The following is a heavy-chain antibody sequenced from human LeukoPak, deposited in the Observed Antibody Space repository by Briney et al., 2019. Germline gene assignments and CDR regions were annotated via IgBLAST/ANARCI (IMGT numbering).Heavy chain of an antibody. CDR3: ARDGTYYAIKDSSWYWFDP. CDR2: ISAYNGNT. V-gene: IGHV1-18*04. D-gene: IGHD6-13*01. J-gene: IGHJ5*02. Sequence: ASVKVSCKASGYTFTSYGISWVRRAPGQGLEWMGWISAYNGNTNYAQKLQGRVTMTTDTSTSTAYMELRSLRSDDTAVYYCARDGTYYAIKDSSWYWFDPWGQRTLVTVSS. CDR1: GYTFTSYG.